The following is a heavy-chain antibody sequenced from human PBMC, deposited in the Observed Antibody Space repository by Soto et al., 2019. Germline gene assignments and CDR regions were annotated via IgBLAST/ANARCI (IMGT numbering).Heavy chain of an antibody. CDR3: AMSPTLAYYYFMDF. Sequence: ASVKVSCKASGYTFTSYAMHWVRQAPGQRLEWMGWINAGNGNTKYSQKFQGRVTITRDTSASTAYMELSSLRSEDTAVYYCAMSPTLAYYYFMDFWGQGTTVTVYS. J-gene: IGHJ6*03. CDR1: GYTFTSYA. D-gene: IGHD3-16*01. V-gene: IGHV1-3*01. CDR2: INAGNGNT.